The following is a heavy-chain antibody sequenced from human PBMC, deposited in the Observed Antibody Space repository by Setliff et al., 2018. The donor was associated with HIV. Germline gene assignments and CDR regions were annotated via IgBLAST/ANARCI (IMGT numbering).Heavy chain of an antibody. Sequence: PGESLKISCAASGFTFSTYWMGWIRQVPGKGLEWVANIKADGSEKYYMNSVKGRFTISRDNAENSLYLQMNSLRADDTAAYFCARGLDYWGQGTLVTVSS. CDR1: GFTFSTYW. CDR3: ARGLDY. J-gene: IGHJ4*02. V-gene: IGHV3-7*01. CDR2: IKADGSEK.